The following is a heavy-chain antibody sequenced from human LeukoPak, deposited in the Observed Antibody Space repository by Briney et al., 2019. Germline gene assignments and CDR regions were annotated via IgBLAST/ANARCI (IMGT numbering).Heavy chain of an antibody. J-gene: IGHJ4*02. CDR3: ARVPFPTGTTAPGTFDY. D-gene: IGHD1-1*01. CDR2: IYYSGST. V-gene: IGHV4-59*12. Sequence: PSETLSLTCTVSDGSISSYFWSWIRQPPGKGLEWIGHIYYSGSTNYNPCLKSRVTISVDTSKNQFSLQLRSVTAADTAVYYCARVPFPTGTTAPGTFDYWGQGTLVTVSS. CDR1: DGSISSYF.